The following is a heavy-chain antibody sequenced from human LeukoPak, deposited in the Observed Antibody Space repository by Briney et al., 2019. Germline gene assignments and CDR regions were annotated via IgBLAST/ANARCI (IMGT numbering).Heavy chain of an antibody. J-gene: IGHJ3*02. CDR2: INPNSGGT. V-gene: IGHV1-2*02. CDR3: ASLWFGELSDAFDI. Sequence: ASVKVSCKASGYTFTGYYMHWVRQAPGRGLEWMGWINPNSGGTNYAQKFQGRVTMTRDTSISTAYMELSRLRSDDTAVYYCASLWFGELSDAFDIWGQGTMVTVSS. CDR1: GYTFTGYY. D-gene: IGHD3-10*01.